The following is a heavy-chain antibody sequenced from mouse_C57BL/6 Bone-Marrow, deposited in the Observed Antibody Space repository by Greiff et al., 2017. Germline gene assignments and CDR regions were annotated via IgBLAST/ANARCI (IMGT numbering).Heavy chain of an antibody. D-gene: IGHD2-1*01. CDR1: GFTFSDYG. V-gene: IGHV5-17*01. CDR2: ISSGSSTI. J-gene: IGHJ3*01. CDR3: ARPRFYGNSWFAY. Sequence: DVKLQESGGGLVKPGGSLKLSCAASGFTFSDYGMHWVRQAPEKGLEWVAYISSGSSTIYYADTVKGGFTISRDNAKNTLFLQMTSLRSEDTAMYYCARPRFYGNSWFAYWGQGTLVTVSA.